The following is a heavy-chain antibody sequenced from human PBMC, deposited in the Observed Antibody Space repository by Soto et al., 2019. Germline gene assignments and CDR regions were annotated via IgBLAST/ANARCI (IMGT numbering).Heavy chain of an antibody. J-gene: IGHJ4*02. CDR2: IYYSWTT. CDR3: VRGTGDVEYWNH. D-gene: IGHD7-27*01. V-gene: IGHV4-31*03. CDR1: GGSISSGGYY. Sequence: QVQLQELGPGLVKPSQTLSLTCTVSGGSISSGGYYWGWFRQHPGKGLEWIAYIYYSWTTYYNPSLKSRVTISVDTSKNQFSLKLTSVTAADTAVYYCVRGTGDVEYWNHRGQGTLVTVSS.